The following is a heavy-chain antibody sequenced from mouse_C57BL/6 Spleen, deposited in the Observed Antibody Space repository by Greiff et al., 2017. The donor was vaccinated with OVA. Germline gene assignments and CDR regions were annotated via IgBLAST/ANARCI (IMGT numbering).Heavy chain of an antibody. CDR1: GFNIKDDY. Sequence: EVQLVESGAELVRPGASVKLSCTASGFNIKDDYMHWVKQRPEQGLEWIGWIDPENGDTEYASKFQGKATITADTSSNTAYLQLSSLTSEDTAVYYCTTDYYGIAYWGQGTLVTVSA. J-gene: IGHJ3*01. V-gene: IGHV14-4*01. CDR3: TTDYYGIAY. CDR2: IDPENGDT. D-gene: IGHD1-1*01.